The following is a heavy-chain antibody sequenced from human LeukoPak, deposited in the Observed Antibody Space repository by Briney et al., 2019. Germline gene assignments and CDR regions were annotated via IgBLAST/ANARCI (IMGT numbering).Heavy chain of an antibody. D-gene: IGHD4-23*01. J-gene: IGHJ4*02. CDR3: TREQDREAAATVVGDY. V-gene: IGHV3-48*03. CDR2: ISTGTYI. CDR1: GFTFSRFE. Sequence: GGSLRLSCVASGFTFSRFEMNWVRQAPGKGLEWISHISTGTYIAYTDSVKGRFTISRDNAKNSLYLQMNSLRAEDTAVYYCTREQDREAAATVVGDYWGQGTLVTVSS.